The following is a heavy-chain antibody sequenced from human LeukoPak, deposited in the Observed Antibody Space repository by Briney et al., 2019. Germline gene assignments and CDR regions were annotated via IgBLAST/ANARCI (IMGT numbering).Heavy chain of an antibody. CDR1: GGSISSGGYY. CDR3: ARHCSSTSCYGSGSKTDAFDI. J-gene: IGHJ3*02. V-gene: IGHV4-31*03. Sequence: SETLSLTCTVSGGSISSGGYYWSWIRQHPGKGLEWIGYIYYSGSTYYNPSLKSRVTISVDTSKNQFSLKLSSVTAADTAVYYCARHCSSTSCYGSGSKTDAFDIWGQGTMVTVSS. D-gene: IGHD2-2*01. CDR2: IYYSGST.